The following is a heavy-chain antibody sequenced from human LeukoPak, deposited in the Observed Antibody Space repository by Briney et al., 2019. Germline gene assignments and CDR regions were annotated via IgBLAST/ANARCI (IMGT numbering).Heavy chain of an antibody. V-gene: IGHV3-48*03. CDR2: ISTSGNTI. Sequence: GGSLRLSCAASGFTFSSYEFNWVRQAPGKGLEWISYISTSGNTIFYADSVKGRFAISRDSAKNSLYLQMNSLRAEDTAVYYCARDLAGTTGAFDYWAQGTLVTVSS. D-gene: IGHD4-17*01. CDR1: GFTFSSYE. J-gene: IGHJ4*02. CDR3: ARDLAGTTGAFDY.